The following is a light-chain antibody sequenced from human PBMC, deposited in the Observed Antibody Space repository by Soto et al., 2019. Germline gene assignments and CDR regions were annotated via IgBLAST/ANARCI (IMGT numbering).Light chain of an antibody. CDR3: QQYGGPPVT. CDR2: GAS. Sequence: EIVLTQSPGTLSLSPGDGATLSCRASQSVSGNQLAWYQQKPGQAPRLLVYGASSRATDIPDRFSGRGSGTDFTLTISRLEPEDVAVYYCQQYGGPPVTFGQGTRLEIE. J-gene: IGKJ5*01. CDR1: QSVSGNQ. V-gene: IGKV3-20*01.